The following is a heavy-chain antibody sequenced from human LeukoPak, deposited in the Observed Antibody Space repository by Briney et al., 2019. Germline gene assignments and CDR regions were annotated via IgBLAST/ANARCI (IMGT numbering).Heavy chain of an antibody. V-gene: IGHV1-18*01. CDR1: GYTFTRYY. J-gene: IGHJ4*02. D-gene: IGHD2/OR15-2a*01. CDR3: ARLAFRYFDY. CDR2: ISTYNGNT. Sequence: ASVKASCKASGYTFTRYYISWVRQAPGQGLEWMGWISTYNGNTNYAQKLQGRVTMTTDTSTSTAYMELRSLRSDDTAVYYCARLAFRYFDYWGQGTLVTVSS.